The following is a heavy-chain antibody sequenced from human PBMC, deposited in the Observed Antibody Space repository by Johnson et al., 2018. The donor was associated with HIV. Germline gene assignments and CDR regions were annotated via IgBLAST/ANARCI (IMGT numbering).Heavy chain of an antibody. D-gene: IGHD4-23*01. CDR3: ARGMVGGNDAQRDAFDI. CDR1: GFIFSDYY. V-gene: IGHV3-11*04. Sequence: QVQLVESGGGLVKPGGSLRLSCAASGFIFSDYYLTWIRQAPGKGLEWISYISNSASAIYYADSVKGRFTISRDNAKPSLYLQMNSLRVEDTAVYYCARGMVGGNDAQRDAFDIWGQGTTVTVSS. J-gene: IGHJ3*02. CDR2: ISNSASAI.